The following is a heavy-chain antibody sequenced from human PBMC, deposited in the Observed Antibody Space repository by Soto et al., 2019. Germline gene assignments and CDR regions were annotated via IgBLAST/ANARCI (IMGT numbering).Heavy chain of an antibody. CDR2: ITGSGGST. J-gene: IGHJ4*02. V-gene: IGHV3-23*01. CDR3: AQGRTGPVLGSKCDF. CDR1: GVTFSSSA. Sequence: EVQLLESGGGLVQPGGSLRLSCTASGVTFSSSAMSWVRQAPGKGLEWVSGITGSGGSTYYADSVKGRFTISRDTSDNTIFLQMNSLRGADTAIDFCAQGRTGPVLGSKCDFLGQGTLVTVSS.